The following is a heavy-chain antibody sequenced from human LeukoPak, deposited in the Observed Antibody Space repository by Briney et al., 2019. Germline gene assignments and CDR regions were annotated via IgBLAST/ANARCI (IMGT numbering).Heavy chain of an antibody. D-gene: IGHD2-2*01. CDR1: GFTFSNYR. CDR2: ISGSSDYI. CDR3: ARDTGYEGYFDL. J-gene: IGHJ2*01. Sequence: GGSLRLSCEVSGFTFSNYRMNWVRQAPGKRLEWVSSISGSSDYIDYADSLKGRFTISGDNAKNSLYLQMNSLRVEDTALYYCARDTGYEGYFDLWGRGTLVTVSS. V-gene: IGHV3-21*06.